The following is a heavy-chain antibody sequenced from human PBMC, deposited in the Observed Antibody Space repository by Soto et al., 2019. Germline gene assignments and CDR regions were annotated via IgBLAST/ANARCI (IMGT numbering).Heavy chain of an antibody. D-gene: IGHD3-16*01. V-gene: IGHV4-39*01. CDR3: ASPTLGAFDI. Sequence: QLQLQESGPGLVKPSETLSLTCTISGVSISSSHYFWGWIRQPPGKGLEWIGSIFYSGSTSYNSSLKSRVTISVDTSKTQFSLRLSSVTAADTAVYYCASPTLGAFDIWGQGTMVTVSS. J-gene: IGHJ3*02. CDR2: IFYSGST. CDR1: GVSISSSHYF.